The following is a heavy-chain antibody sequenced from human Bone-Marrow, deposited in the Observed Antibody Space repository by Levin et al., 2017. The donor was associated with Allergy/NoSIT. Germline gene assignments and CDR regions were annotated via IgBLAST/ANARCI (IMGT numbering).Heavy chain of an antibody. CDR3: ARCSGGTCYSGVDS. D-gene: IGHD2-15*01. CDR1: GDSMSSGDDY. J-gene: IGHJ4*02. Sequence: SQTLSLTCTVSGDSMSSGDDYWSWIRQPPGKGLEWIGYIYYSGSTYYNPSLKSRVIMSVDTSKNHFSLKLGSATAADTAVYYCARCSGGTCYSGVDSWSQGTLVTVSS. CDR2: IYYSGST. V-gene: IGHV4-30-4*01.